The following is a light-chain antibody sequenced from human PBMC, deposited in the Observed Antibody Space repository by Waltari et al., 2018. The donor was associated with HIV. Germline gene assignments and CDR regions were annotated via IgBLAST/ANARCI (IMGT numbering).Light chain of an antibody. CDR1: SSDVGVYDY. CDR3: SSYTTSSTLVV. Sequence: QSALTQPASVSGSPGQSITISCTGTSSDVGVYDYVSWYQQHPGEAPTLMIFEVSYRPSGVSSRFSGSKSGNTASLTISGLRAEDEADYYCSSYTTSSTLVVFGGGTRLTVL. V-gene: IGLV2-14*01. J-gene: IGLJ3*02. CDR2: EVS.